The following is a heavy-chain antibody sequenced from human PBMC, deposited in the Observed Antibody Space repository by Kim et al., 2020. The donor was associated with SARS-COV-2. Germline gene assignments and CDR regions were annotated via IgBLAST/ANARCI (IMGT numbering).Heavy chain of an antibody. CDR2: INGGNGNT. V-gene: IGHV1-3*01. CDR1: GYSFTNFA. D-gene: IGHD6-19*01. Sequence: VSVKVSCKASGYSFTNFALYWVRLAPGQRLEWMGWINGGNGNTRYSQKFQARVSITRDTSATTAYLELSGLRSDDTAVYYCARESVAGSFDHGGQKTLVTVSS. CDR3: ARESVAGSFDH. J-gene: IGHJ4*02.